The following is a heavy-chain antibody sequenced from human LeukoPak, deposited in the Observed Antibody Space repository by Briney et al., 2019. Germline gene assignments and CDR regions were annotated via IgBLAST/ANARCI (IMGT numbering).Heavy chain of an antibody. Sequence: AGGSLRLSCAASGFTFSAYGMKWVRQAPGKGLECVSTISNTGRDRYDADSVKGRFTISRDNARNSVYLQMDSLRDEDTAVYYCARGAGVGSYVPFDLWGQGALVIVSS. D-gene: IGHD3-16*01. CDR3: ARGAGVGSYVPFDL. J-gene: IGHJ4*02. V-gene: IGHV3-21*01. CDR2: ISNTGRDR. CDR1: GFTFSAYG.